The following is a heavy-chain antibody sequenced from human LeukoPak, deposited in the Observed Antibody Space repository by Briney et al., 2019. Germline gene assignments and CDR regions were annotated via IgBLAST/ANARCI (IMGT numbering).Heavy chain of an antibody. V-gene: IGHV1-18*01. CDR2: ISAYNGNT. D-gene: IGHD4-23*01. Sequence: PQASVKVSCKASGYTFTSYGISWVRQAPGQGLEWMGWISAYNGNTNYAQKFQGRVTITADKSTSTAYMELRSLRSDDTAVYYCARDILADTFGTVANWFDPWGQGTLVTVSS. CDR1: GYTFTSYG. J-gene: IGHJ5*02. CDR3: ARDILADTFGTVANWFDP.